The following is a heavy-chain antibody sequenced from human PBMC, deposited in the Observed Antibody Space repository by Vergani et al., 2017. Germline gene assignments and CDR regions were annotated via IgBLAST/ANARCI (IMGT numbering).Heavy chain of an antibody. Sequence: QVQPQESGPGLVTPSQTLCLTCSVSGDSISSGVYYWNWIRQHPGKGLEWIEYIYSTGSTHHNPSLRRRINMSVDTSKNQFSLKLYSVTAADTAMYYFARLGGYXEGDAFRIGYFDSWGPGVLVTVSS. CDR2: IYSTGST. D-gene: IGHD3-16*01. J-gene: IGHJ4*02. CDR3: ARLGGYXEGDAFRIGYFDS. CDR1: GDSISSGVYY. V-gene: IGHV4-31*03.